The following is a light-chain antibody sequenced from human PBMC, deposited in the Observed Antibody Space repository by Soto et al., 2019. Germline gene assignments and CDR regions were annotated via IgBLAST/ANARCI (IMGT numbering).Light chain of an antibody. Sequence: EIVLTQSPGTLSLSPGERATLSCRASQSVSSSYLAWYQQKPGQAPRLLIYGASSRATGVPDRFSGSVSGTDFTLTISRPEPEDFAVYYCQQYGSSPRTFGQGTKLEIK. CDR2: GAS. CDR1: QSVSSSY. CDR3: QQYGSSPRT. V-gene: IGKV3-20*01. J-gene: IGKJ2*01.